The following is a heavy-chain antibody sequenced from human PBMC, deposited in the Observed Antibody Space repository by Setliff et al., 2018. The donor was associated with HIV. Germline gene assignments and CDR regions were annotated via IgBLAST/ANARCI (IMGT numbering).Heavy chain of an antibody. D-gene: IGHD3-22*01. CDR2: IDSDGSDT. Sequence: GGSLRLSCVASGLTFSNYWMHWVRQAPGKGLVWVSRIDSDGSDTDYADSVRGRFTISRDNAKNTLYLQMTSLRAEDTAVYYCAREGGSSGYCGYFDYWGQGTLVTVSS. CDR1: GLTFSNYW. V-gene: IGHV3-74*01. CDR3: AREGGSSGYCGYFDY. J-gene: IGHJ4*02.